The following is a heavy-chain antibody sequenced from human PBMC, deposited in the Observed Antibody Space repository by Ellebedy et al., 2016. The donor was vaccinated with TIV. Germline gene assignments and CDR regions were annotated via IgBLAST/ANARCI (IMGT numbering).Heavy chain of an antibody. V-gene: IGHV4-59*01. CDR2: IYYSGST. Sequence: SETLSLTCTVSGGSISSYYWSWIRQPPGKGLEWIGYIYYSGSTNYNPSLKSRVTISVDTSKNQFSLKLSSVTAADTAVYYCARERWAISGSYYFDYWGQGTLVTVSS. CDR3: ARERWAISGSYYFDY. J-gene: IGHJ4*02. D-gene: IGHD1-26*01. CDR1: GGSISSYY.